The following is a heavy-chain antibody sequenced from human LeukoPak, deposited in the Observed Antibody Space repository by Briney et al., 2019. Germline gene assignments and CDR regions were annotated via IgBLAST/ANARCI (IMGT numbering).Heavy chain of an antibody. V-gene: IGHV4-61*01. CDR1: GGSVSGGSHY. Sequence: PSETLSLTCTVSGGSVSGGSHYWSWIRQPPGQGLEWIAYIYFDGSSNYNPSLKSRVTISVDSSMNQFSLTLTSVTAADTAVYYCAREGGFYRPLDYSGQGTLVTVSS. CDR2: IYFDGSS. CDR3: AREGGFYRPLDY. D-gene: IGHD3-3*01. J-gene: IGHJ4*02.